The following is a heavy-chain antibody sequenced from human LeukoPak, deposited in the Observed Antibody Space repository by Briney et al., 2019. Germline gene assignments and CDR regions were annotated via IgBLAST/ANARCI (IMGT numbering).Heavy chain of an antibody. CDR2: IYPYTGAT. CDR1: GYIFSGTGWY. Sequence: DSVKVSCKASGYIFSGTGWYLYWLRQAPGQGLECMGWIYPYTGATHYAQKFQGRAAMTRDTSISTAYMELSRLRPDDTAVYYCARDGPAQMVDFDYWGQGTLVTVSS. J-gene: IGHJ4*02. CDR3: ARDGPAQMVDFDY. D-gene: IGHD3-10*01. V-gene: IGHV1-2*02.